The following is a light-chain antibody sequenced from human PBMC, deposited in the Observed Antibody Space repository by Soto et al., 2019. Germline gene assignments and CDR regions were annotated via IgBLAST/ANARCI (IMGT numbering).Light chain of an antibody. Sequence: EIVLTQSPGTLSLSPGERATLSCRATESVSSNYLAWYQQKPGQAPRVLIYGASIRATGIPDRFSGSGSETDFTLTISRLEPEDSAVYYCQQYGTSPRTFGQGTKVDIK. CDR1: ESVSSNY. J-gene: IGKJ1*01. CDR2: GAS. V-gene: IGKV3-20*01. CDR3: QQYGTSPRT.